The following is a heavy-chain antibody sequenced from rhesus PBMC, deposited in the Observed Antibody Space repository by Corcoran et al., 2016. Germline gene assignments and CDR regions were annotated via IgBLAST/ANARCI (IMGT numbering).Heavy chain of an antibody. CDR1: GGSIRGHYN. CDR2: VYSITART. V-gene: IGHV4-143*01. J-gene: IGHJ6*01. Sequence: QVQLQASGPGLVKPAEPLSLPCTLSGGSIRGHYNWNSIRQSPGKGLEWIGAVYSITARTNYNPSLKSRVTSAKETSKNQCSLRLTAVTAADTAVYYCARKGYTDRLGGWDSWGQGVVVTVSS. D-gene: IGHD2-39*02. CDR3: ARKGYTDRLGGWDS.